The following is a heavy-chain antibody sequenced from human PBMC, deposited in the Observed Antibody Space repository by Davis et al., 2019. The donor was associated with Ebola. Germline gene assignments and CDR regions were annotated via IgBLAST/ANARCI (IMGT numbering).Heavy chain of an antibody. CDR3: ARHDSSGWKYYFDY. Sequence: SETLSLTCTVSGGSISSSSYYWGWIRQPPGKGLEWIGSIYYSGSTYYNPSLKSRVTISVDTSKNQFSLKLSSMTAADTAVYYCARHDSSGWKYYFDYWGQGTLVTVSS. J-gene: IGHJ4*02. CDR2: IYYSGST. CDR1: GGSISSSSYY. D-gene: IGHD6-19*01. V-gene: IGHV4-39*01.